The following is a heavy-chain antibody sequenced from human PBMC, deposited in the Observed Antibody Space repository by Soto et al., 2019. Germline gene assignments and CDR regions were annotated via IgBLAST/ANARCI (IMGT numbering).Heavy chain of an antibody. Sequence: SVKVSCKASGGTFSSYALRWVRQAPGQGLEWMGGIFPIFGTANYAQKFQGRVTITADESTSTAYMELSSLRSEDTAVYYCARDRGRSSSWYRGSVDWFDPWGQGALVTVSS. J-gene: IGHJ5*02. CDR2: IFPIFGTA. D-gene: IGHD6-13*01. CDR1: GGTFSSYA. V-gene: IGHV1-69*13. CDR3: ARDRGRSSSWYRGSVDWFDP.